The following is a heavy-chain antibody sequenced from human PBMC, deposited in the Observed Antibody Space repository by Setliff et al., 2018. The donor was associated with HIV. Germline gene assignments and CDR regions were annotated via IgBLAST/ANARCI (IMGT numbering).Heavy chain of an antibody. CDR3: AKSLSSGFALDALDFRGQGTKVTVSSGGTSTSFDY. CDR2: IRYDGGDA. CDR1: RFIFSGYG. Sequence: GGSLRLSCAASRFIFSGYGMHWVRQAPGKGLEWVAFIRYDGGDAYLAPSVKGRFTISRDNSKKILYLQMNSLRSEDTAVYYCAKSLSSGFALDALDFRGQGTKVTVSSGGTSTSFDYWGQGALVTVSS. V-gene: IGHV3-30*02. J-gene: IGHJ4*02. D-gene: IGHD3-22*01.